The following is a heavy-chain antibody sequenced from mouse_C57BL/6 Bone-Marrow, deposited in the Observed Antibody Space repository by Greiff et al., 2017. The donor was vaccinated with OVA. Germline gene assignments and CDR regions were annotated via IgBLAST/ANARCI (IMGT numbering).Heavy chain of an antibody. J-gene: IGHJ4*01. CDR2: IDPENGDT. V-gene: IGHV14-4*01. CDR1: GFNIKDDY. D-gene: IGHD2-1*01. Sequence: EVKLLESGAELVRPGASVKLSCTASGFNIKDDYMHWVKQRPEQGLEWIGWIDPENGDTEYASKFQGKATITADTSSNTAYLQLSSLTSEDTAVYYCTTYGYGNYEGDYWGQGTSVTVSS. CDR3: TTYGYGNYEGDY.